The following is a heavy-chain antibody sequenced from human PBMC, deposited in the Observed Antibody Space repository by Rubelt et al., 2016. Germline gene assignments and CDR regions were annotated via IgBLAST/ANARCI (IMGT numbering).Heavy chain of an antibody. V-gene: IGHV4-39*01. CDR2: LYYGGST. D-gene: IGHD1-26*01. Sequence: QLQLQESGPGLVKPSETLSLTCTVPGGSISSGNYYWGWIRQPPGQGLEWIGSLYYGGSTSYNPSLKRRVPISVDSSKKQFSVKLGSVTAEYTAVYYCAGAYSGNTYTDAFDVWGQGTLVTVSS. J-gene: IGHJ3*01. CDR1: GGSISSGNYY. CDR3: AGAYSGNTYTDAFDV.